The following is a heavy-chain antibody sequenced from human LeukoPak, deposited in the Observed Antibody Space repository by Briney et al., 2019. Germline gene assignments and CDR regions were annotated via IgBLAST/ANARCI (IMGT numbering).Heavy chain of an antibody. V-gene: IGHV3-48*04. CDR2: ISSSSSTI. CDR1: GFTFSSYS. CDR3: ARDSFNYCGSGSYCFDY. J-gene: IGHJ4*02. Sequence: SGGSLRLSCAASGFTFSSYSMNWVRQAPGKGLEWVSYISSSSSTIYYADSVKGRFTISRDNAKNSLYLQMNSLRAEDTAVYYCARDSFNYCGSGSYCFDYWGQGTLVTVSS. D-gene: IGHD3-10*01.